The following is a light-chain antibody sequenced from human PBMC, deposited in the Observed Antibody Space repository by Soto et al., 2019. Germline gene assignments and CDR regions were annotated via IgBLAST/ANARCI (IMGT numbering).Light chain of an antibody. V-gene: IGKV1-27*01. CDR2: AAS. Sequence: DIQMTQSPSSLSASVGDRVTITCRASQGISNYLAWYQQKPGKVPKLLIYAASTLQSGVPSRFSGSGSGTDFTLTISSPQPEYVATYYCQKYNSAPWTFGQVVKVEIK. CDR1: QGISNY. J-gene: IGKJ1*01. CDR3: QKYNSAPWT.